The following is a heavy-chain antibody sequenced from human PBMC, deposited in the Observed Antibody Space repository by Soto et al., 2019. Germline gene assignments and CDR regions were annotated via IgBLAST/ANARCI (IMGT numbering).Heavy chain of an antibody. Sequence: ASVKVSCKASGYTFTGYYMHWVRQAPGQGLEWMGWINPNSGGTNYAQKFQGWVTMTRDTSISTAYMELSRLRSDDTAVYYCARDGLRFLEWLSSVGSYYFDYWGQGTLVTVSS. CDR2: INPNSGGT. CDR1: GYTFTGYY. V-gene: IGHV1-2*04. CDR3: ARDGLRFLEWLSSVGSYYFDY. J-gene: IGHJ4*02. D-gene: IGHD3-3*01.